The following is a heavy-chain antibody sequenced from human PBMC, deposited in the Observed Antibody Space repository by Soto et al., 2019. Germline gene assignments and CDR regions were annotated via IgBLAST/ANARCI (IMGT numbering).Heavy chain of an antibody. CDR1: GFTFSNAW. CDR3: TTDTRYAKTNYYYGMDV. Sequence: GGSLRLSCAASGFTFSNAWMSWVRQAPGKGLEWVGRIKSKTDGGTTDYAAPVKGRFNNSRDDSKNTLYLQMNSLKTEDTAVYYCTTDTRYAKTNYYYGMDVWGQGTTVTVSS. D-gene: IGHD3-16*01. CDR2: IKSKTDGGTT. V-gene: IGHV3-15*01. J-gene: IGHJ6*02.